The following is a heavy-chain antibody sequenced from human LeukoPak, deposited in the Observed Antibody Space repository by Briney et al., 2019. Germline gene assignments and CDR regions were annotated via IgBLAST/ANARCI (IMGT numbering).Heavy chain of an antibody. V-gene: IGHV4-39*07. CDR3: VRYGMLAAPYYYMDV. D-gene: IGHD2-8*01. CDR1: GGSIITSSYY. CDR2: VFHSGNT. J-gene: IGHJ6*03. Sequence: SETLSLTCTVSGGSIITSSYYWGWIRQPPGKGLEWIGTVFHSGNTYHNPSLKSRVTISVDTSKNQFSLKLSYVTAVDTAIYYCVRYGMLAAPYYYMDVWGKGTTVTVSS.